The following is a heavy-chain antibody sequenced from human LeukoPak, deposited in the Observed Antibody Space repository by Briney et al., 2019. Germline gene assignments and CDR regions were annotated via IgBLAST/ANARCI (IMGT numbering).Heavy chain of an antibody. CDR3: ASCLSSGWYKSPSLDY. J-gene: IGHJ4*02. Sequence: GASVKVSCKASGYTFTGYYMHWVRHAPGQGLESIGWINPNSGGTNYTHKLQCRLTMTSDTSISTAYMELSRLRSDDTAVYYCASCLSSGWYKSPSLDYWGQGTLVTVSS. CDR1: GYTFTGYY. D-gene: IGHD6-19*01. V-gene: IGHV1-2*02. CDR2: INPNSGGT.